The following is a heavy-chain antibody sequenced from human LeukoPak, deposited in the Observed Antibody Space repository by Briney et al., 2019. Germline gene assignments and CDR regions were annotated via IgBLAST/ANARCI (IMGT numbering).Heavy chain of an antibody. Sequence: SVKVSCKASGGTFSSYAISWVRQAPGQGLEWMGGIIPLFGTANYAQKFQGRVTITTDESTSTAYMELSSLRSEDTAVYYCARGLRVAGIFDYWGQGTLVTVSS. D-gene: IGHD6-19*01. V-gene: IGHV1-69*05. CDR3: ARGLRVAGIFDY. CDR1: GGTFSSYA. CDR2: IIPLFGTA. J-gene: IGHJ4*02.